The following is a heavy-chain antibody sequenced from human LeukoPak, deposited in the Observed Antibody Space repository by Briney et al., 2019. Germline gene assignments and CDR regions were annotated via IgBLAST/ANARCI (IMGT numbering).Heavy chain of an antibody. V-gene: IGHV3-30*03. Sequence: GGSLRLSCAASGFTFSSYGMHWVRQAPGKGLEWVAVISYDGSNKYYADSVKGRFTISRDNSKNTLYLQMNSLRAEDTAVYYCARDSGWFGELPSGYFDYWGQGTLVTVSS. CDR1: GFTFSSYG. J-gene: IGHJ4*02. CDR3: ARDSGWFGELPSGYFDY. CDR2: ISYDGSNK. D-gene: IGHD3-10*01.